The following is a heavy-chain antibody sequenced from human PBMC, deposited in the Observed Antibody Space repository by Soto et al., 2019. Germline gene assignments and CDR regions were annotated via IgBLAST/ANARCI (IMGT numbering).Heavy chain of an antibody. CDR1: GYTFTSYG. CDR3: ARHDYVLIFDY. CDR2: ISAYNGNT. V-gene: IGHV1-18*01. Sequence: QVQLLLSGAEVKKPGASVKVSCKASGYTFTSYGISWVRQAPGQGLEWMGWISAYNGNTNYAQKLQGRVTMTTDTSSSKAYMELRSLISDDTAVYYCARHDYVLIFDYWGQGTLVTVSS. D-gene: IGHD4-17*01. J-gene: IGHJ4*02.